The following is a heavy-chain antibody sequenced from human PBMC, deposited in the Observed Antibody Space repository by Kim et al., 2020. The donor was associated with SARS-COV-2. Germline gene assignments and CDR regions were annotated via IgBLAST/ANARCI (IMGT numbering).Heavy chain of an antibody. CDR3: AKATFSGGPSLPLFEN. J-gene: IGHJ4*02. CDR1: GFTFSSCW. V-gene: IGHV3-7*01. CDR2: IKEDGSER. Sequence: GGSLRLSCAASGFTFSSCWMSWVRQAPGKGLEWVANIKEDGSERYHVDSVKGRFTISRDNAKNSLYLQMNSLRADDTAVYYCAKATFSGGPSLPLFENWGQGTLVTVSS. D-gene: IGHD3-16*02.